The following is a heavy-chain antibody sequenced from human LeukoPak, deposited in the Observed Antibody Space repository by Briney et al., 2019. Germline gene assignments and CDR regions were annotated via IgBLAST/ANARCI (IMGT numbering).Heavy chain of an antibody. CDR2: IYAGDSDT. J-gene: IGHJ4*02. D-gene: IGHD5/OR15-5a*01. CDR3: ARQLNIVSTPDVLDY. V-gene: IGHV5-51*01. Sequence: GESLRISCKGSGYSFTSYWIAWVRQMPGKGLEWMGIIYAGDSDTRYSPSFQGQVTISADKSISSASLQWSSLKASDTAMYYCARQLNIVSTPDVLDYWGQGTLVTVSS. CDR1: GYSFTSYW.